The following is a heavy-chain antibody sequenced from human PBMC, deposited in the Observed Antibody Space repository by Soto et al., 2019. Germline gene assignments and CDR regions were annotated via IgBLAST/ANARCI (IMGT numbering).Heavy chain of an antibody. Sequence: QVHLVQSGPEVKRPGSSVKVSCKASGDTFCRNAIQWGRQSPGQGLEWMGGIIPMCPTTKYAQKLKGRLTIYAVKATGTGYMEMTSQRSEDKAVYYCTKDGDSADYGYWGQGTLVTVSS. CDR1: GDTFCRNA. V-gene: IGHV1-69*06. CDR3: TKDGDSADYGY. J-gene: IGHJ4*02. CDR2: IIPMCPTT. D-gene: IGHD2-21*01.